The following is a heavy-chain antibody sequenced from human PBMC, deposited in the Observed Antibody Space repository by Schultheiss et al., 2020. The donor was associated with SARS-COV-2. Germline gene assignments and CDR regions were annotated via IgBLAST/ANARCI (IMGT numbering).Heavy chain of an antibody. CDR1: GFTFSSYA. CDR3: ARGGGRDGYMYY. D-gene: IGHD5-24*01. CDR2: ISGSGGST. J-gene: IGHJ4*02. V-gene: IGHV3-23*01. Sequence: GGSLRLSCAASGFTFSSYAMSWVRQAPGKGLEWVSAISGSGGSTYYADSVKGRFTISRDNSKNTLYLQMNSLRAEDTAVYYCARGGGRDGYMYYWGQGTLVTVSS.